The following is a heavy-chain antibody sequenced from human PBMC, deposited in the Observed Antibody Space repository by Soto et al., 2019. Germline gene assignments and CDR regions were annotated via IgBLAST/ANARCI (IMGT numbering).Heavy chain of an antibody. D-gene: IGHD3-22*01. J-gene: IGHJ4*02. Sequence: ASVKVSCKASGYTFTGYYMHWVRQAPGQGLEWMGWINPNSGGTNYVQKFQGGVTMTRDTSISTAYMELSRLRSDDTAVYYCARGPRMIVVVIDWGQGTLVTVSS. V-gene: IGHV1-2*02. CDR3: ARGPRMIVVVID. CDR1: GYTFTGYY. CDR2: INPNSGGT.